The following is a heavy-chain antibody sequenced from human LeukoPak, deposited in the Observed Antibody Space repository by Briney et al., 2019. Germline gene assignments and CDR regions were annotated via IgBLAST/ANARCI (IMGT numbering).Heavy chain of an antibody. Sequence: GGSLRLSCAASGSTFSDYYTSWIRQAPGKGLEWVSYISSSSSTIYYADSVKGRFTISRDNAKNSLYLQMNSLRAEDTAVYYCAMPSDSGYYFDYWGQGTLVTVSS. CDR2: ISSSSSTI. CDR3: AMPSDSGYYFDY. J-gene: IGHJ4*02. CDR1: GSTFSDYY. D-gene: IGHD4-17*01. V-gene: IGHV3-11*04.